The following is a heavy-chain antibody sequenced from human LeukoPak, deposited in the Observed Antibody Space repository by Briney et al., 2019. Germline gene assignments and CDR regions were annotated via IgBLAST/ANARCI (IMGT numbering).Heavy chain of an antibody. Sequence: SETLSLTCTVSGGSISSYYSSWIRQPAGKGLEWIGRIYTSGSTNYNPSLKSRVTMSVDTSKNQFSLKLSSVTAADTAVYYCARGRRGYRSSFFDYWGQGTLVTVSS. CDR3: ARGRRGYRSSFFDY. V-gene: IGHV4-4*07. J-gene: IGHJ4*02. CDR2: IYTSGST. D-gene: IGHD6-6*01. CDR1: GGSISSYY.